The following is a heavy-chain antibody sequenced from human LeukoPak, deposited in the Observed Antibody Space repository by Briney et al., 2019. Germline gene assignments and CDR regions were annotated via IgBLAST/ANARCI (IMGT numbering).Heavy chain of an antibody. V-gene: IGHV4-59*08. CDR2: VFYTRDT. CDR3: ARHPFATPFDH. D-gene: IGHD2-15*01. J-gene: IGHJ4*02. CDR1: GVPISSFY. Sequence: SETLSLTCAASGVPISSFYWSWIRQPPGKGLEWIGYVFYTRDTNYNPSLKSRVTMSLDTSKNQLSLRLTSVTAADTAVYYCARHPFATPFDHWGRGTLVTVSS.